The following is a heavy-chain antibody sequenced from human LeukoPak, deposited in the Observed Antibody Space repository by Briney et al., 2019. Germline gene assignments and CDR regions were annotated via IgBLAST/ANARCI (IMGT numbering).Heavy chain of an antibody. Sequence: SETLSLTCAVYGGSFSAYYWSWIRQPPGKGLEWIGVINHSGSTNYNPSLKSRVTISVDTSKNQFSLKLSSVTAADTAVYYCARLRPSVYYYGSETYFGYWGQGTLVTVSS. CDR2: INHSGST. J-gene: IGHJ4*02. CDR1: GGSFSAYY. D-gene: IGHD3-10*01. V-gene: IGHV4-34*01. CDR3: ARLRPSVYYYGSETYFGY.